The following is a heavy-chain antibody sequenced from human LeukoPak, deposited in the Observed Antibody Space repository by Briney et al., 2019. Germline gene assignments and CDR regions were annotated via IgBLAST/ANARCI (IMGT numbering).Heavy chain of an antibody. V-gene: IGHV1-24*01. CDR3: ATRYGVAAADFDY. D-gene: IGHD6-13*01. J-gene: IGHJ4*02. CDR1: GYTLTELS. Sequence: ASVKVSCKVSGYTLTELSMHWVRQVPGKGLEWVGGFDPEDGETIYAQKFQGRVTMTEDTSTDAAYMELSSLRSEDTAVYYCATRYGVAAADFDYWGQGTLVTVSS. CDR2: FDPEDGET.